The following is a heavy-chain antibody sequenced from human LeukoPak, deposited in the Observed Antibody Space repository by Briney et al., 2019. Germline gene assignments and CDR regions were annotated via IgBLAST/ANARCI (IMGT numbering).Heavy chain of an antibody. D-gene: IGHD1-26*01. CDR2: ISAYNGNT. V-gene: IGHV1-18*01. J-gene: IGHJ4*02. CDR1: GYTFTSYG. Sequence: ASVKVSCKASGYTFTSYGISWVRQAPGQGLEWMGWISAYNGNTNYAQKLQGRVTMTTDTSTSTAYMELRSLRSDDTAVYYCARGVPKWELGSYYFDYWGQGTLVTVSS. CDR3: ARGVPKWELGSYYFDY.